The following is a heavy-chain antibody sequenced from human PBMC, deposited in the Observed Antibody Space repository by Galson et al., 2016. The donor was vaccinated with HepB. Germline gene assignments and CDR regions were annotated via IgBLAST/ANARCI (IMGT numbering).Heavy chain of an antibody. Sequence: SVKVSCKASGGSFSSYAISWVRQAPGQGLQWMGGIIPIFGTANYAQKFQGRVTITADKSTSTAYMELSSLRSEDTAVYYCAGEGSGLTFDYWGQGTLATVSS. CDR2: IIPIFGTA. J-gene: IGHJ4*02. D-gene: IGHD1-14*01. CDR1: GGSFSSYA. CDR3: AGEGSGLTFDY. V-gene: IGHV1-69*06.